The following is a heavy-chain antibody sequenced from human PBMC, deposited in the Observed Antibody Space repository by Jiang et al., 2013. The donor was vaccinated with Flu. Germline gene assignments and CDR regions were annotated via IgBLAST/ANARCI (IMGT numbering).Heavy chain of an antibody. J-gene: IGHJ4*02. CDR2: IYPGDSDT. V-gene: IGHV5-51*01. D-gene: IGHD2-15*01. CDR3: ARGRGGYCSGGSCKTSPSFDY. Sequence: SGAEVKKPGESLKISCKGSGYSFTSYWIGWVRQMPGKGLEWMGIIYPGDSDTRYSPSFQGQVTISGDKSISTAYLQWSSLRASDTAMYYCARGRGGYCSGGSCKTSPSFDYWGQGTLVTVSS. CDR1: GYSFTSYW.